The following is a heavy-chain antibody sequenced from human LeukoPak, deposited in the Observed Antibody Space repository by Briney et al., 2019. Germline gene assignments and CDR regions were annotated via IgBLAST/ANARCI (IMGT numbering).Heavy chain of an antibody. J-gene: IGHJ4*02. Sequence: GGSLRLSCAASGFTVSSNYMSWVRQAPGKGLEWVSVIYSGGSTYYADSVKGRFTISRDNSKNTLYLQMNSLRAEDTAVYYCARHSSSPHYFDYCGQGTLVTVSS. V-gene: IGHV3-66*04. CDR2: IYSGGST. CDR3: ARHSSSPHYFDY. D-gene: IGHD6-6*01. CDR1: GFTVSSNY.